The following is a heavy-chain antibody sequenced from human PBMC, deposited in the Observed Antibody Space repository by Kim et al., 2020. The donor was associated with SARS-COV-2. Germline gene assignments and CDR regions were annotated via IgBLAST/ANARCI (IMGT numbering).Heavy chain of an antibody. D-gene: IGHD3-16*01. J-gene: IGHJ6*01. Sequence: GGSLRLSCAASGFTFSDYDMSWIRQAPGKGLEWVADISISSSYKYYADSVKGRFTISRDNAKNSLYLQMNSLRAEDTAVYYCARVGDDYAWGAYDYYYY. V-gene: IGHV3-11*05. CDR3: ARVGDDYAWGAYDYYYY. CDR2: ISISSSYK. CDR1: GFTFSDYD.